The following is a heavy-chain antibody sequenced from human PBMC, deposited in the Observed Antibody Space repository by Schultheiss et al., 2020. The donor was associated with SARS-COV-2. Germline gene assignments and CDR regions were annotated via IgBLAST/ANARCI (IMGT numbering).Heavy chain of an antibody. CDR2: IDPSDSYT. V-gene: IGHV5-10-1*01. CDR3: ARHPKEETEIMITFGGVIA. CDR1: GYSFTSYW. J-gene: IGHJ4*02. Sequence: GGSLRLSCKGSGYSFTSYWISWVRQMPGKGLEWMGRIDPSDSYTNYSPSFQGHVTISADKSISTAYLQWSSLKASDTAMYYCARHPKEETEIMITFGGVIAWGQGTLVTVSS. D-gene: IGHD3-16*02.